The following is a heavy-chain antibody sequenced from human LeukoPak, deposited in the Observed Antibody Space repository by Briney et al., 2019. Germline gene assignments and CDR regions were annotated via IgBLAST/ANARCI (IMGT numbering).Heavy chain of an antibody. Sequence: GGPLRLSCAASGFTFSSYWMSWVRQAPGKGLEWVTNIKQDGSEKYYVDSVKGRFTISRDNAKNSLYLQMHSLRAEDTAVYYCARGSEYYYDSSGYYHYWGQGTLVTVSS. CDR1: GFTFSSYW. CDR2: IKQDGSEK. D-gene: IGHD3-22*01. J-gene: IGHJ4*02. CDR3: ARGSEYYYDSSGYYHY. V-gene: IGHV3-7*01.